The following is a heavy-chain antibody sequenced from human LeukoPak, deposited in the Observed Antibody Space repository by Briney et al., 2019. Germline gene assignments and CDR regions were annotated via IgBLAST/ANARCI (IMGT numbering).Heavy chain of an antibody. CDR1: GGSISSGGYY. CDR3: ARDLWSGSLDQ. D-gene: IGHD1-26*01. Sequence: PSGTLSLTCTVSGGSISSGGYYWSWIRQPPGKGLEWIGEINHSGSINYNPSLKSRVTISVDTSQNQLSLKLSSVTTADTAVYYCARDLWSGSLDQWGQGSLVVVSS. V-gene: IGHV4-61*08. CDR2: INHSGSI. J-gene: IGHJ5*02.